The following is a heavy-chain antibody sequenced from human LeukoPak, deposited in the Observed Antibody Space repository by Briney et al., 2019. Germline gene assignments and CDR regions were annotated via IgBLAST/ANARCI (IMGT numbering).Heavy chain of an antibody. D-gene: IGHD1-26*01. V-gene: IGHV3-23*01. Sequence: LPGGSLRLSCAASGFTFRSYAMSWVRQAPGKGLEWVSAFSGSGGSTYYADSVKGRFTISRYNSNNTLYLQMNSLRAEDTAVYHCAKSVGAKTSDAFDIWGQGKMVTVSS. CDR2: FSGSGGST. CDR3: AKSVGAKTSDAFDI. CDR1: GFTFRSYA. J-gene: IGHJ3*02.